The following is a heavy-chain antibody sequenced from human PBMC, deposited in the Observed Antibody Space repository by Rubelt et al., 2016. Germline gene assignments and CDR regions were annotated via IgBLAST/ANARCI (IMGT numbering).Heavy chain of an antibody. CDR3: ARFAIGGHSSGYLFDY. CDR2: INPNSGGT. V-gene: IGHV1-2*02. Sequence: QVQLVQSGAEVKKPGASVKVSCKASGYTFTGYYMHWVRQAPGQGLEWMGWINPNSGGTNYAQKFQGRVTMTRDTSISTAYMELSRLVSDDTAVYYCARFAIGGHSSGYLFDYWGQGTLVTVSS. J-gene: IGHJ4*02. D-gene: IGHD3-22*01. CDR1: GYTFTGYY.